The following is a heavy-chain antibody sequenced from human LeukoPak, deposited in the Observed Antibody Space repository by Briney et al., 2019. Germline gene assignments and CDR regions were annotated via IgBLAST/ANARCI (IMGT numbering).Heavy chain of an antibody. D-gene: IGHD5-18*01. CDR1: GFTFADYA. Sequence: GGSLRLSCTASGFTFADYAMSWFRQAPGKGLEWVGFIRSKAYGETTVYAASVKGRFTVSRDDSKSVAYLQMNSLKTEDTAVYYCTRGTGYTAMVDYWGQGTLVTVSS. J-gene: IGHJ4*02. V-gene: IGHV3-49*03. CDR3: TRGTGYTAMVDY. CDR2: IRSKAYGETT.